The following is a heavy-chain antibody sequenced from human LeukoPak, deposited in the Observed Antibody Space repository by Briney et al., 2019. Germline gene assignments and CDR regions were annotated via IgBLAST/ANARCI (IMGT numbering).Heavy chain of an antibody. Sequence: SETLSLTCAVYGGSFSGYYWSWIRQPPGKGLEWIGEINHSGSANYNPSLKSRVTMSVDTSKNQFSLKLSSVTAADTAVYYCAREVVVHNYFDYWGQGTLVTVSS. CDR2: INHSGSA. CDR1: GGSFSGYY. V-gene: IGHV4-34*01. J-gene: IGHJ4*02. D-gene: IGHD3-22*01. CDR3: AREVVVHNYFDY.